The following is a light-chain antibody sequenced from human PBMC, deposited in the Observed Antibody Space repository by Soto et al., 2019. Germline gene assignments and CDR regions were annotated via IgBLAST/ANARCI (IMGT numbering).Light chain of an antibody. Sequence: DIQLTQSPSSLSASVGDRVNITCRASQTINTFLHWYQQKPGKAPKVLIYDASSLESGVPSRFSGSGSGTEFTLTIRSLKPDDFATYYCQQYNSYWTFGQGTKVDIK. CDR2: DAS. J-gene: IGKJ1*01. CDR1: QTINTF. V-gene: IGKV1-5*01. CDR3: QQYNSYWT.